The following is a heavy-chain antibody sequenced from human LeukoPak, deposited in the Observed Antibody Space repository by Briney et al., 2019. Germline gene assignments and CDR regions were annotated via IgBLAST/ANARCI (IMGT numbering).Heavy chain of an antibody. V-gene: IGHV3-66*01. CDR1: GXTVSSNY. CDR3: ATLLLGAMTTVTLADY. CDR2: IYSGGST. Sequence: GGSLRLSCAASGXTVSSNYMTWVRQAPGKGLERVSVIYSGGSTYYADSVKGRFTVSRDNSKNTMYLQMNSLRADDTAVYYCATLLLGAMTTVTLADYWGQGTLVTVSS. J-gene: IGHJ4*02. D-gene: IGHD4-17*01.